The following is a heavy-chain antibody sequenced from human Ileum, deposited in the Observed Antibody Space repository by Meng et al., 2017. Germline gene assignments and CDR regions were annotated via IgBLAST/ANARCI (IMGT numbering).Heavy chain of an antibody. CDR2: IYYSGTT. D-gene: IGHD6-13*01. J-gene: IGHJ4*02. V-gene: IGHV4-31*03. CDR1: GGSISSGGYY. Sequence: QVQLQESGPGLVKPSQTRSLTCTVSGGSISSGGYYWSWIRQHPGKGLEWIGYIYYSGTTYYNPSLKSRVTISVDTSKNQFSLKLSSVTAADTAVYYCAREPPAAAGTGADYWGQGTLVTVSS. CDR3: AREPPAAAGTGADY.